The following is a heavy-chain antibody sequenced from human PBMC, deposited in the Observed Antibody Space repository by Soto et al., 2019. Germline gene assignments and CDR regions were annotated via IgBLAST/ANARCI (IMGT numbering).Heavy chain of an antibody. V-gene: IGHV3-30-3*01. D-gene: IGHD5-18*01. J-gene: IGHJ4*02. CDR1: GFTFSSYA. CDR2: ISYDGSNK. Sequence: QVQLVESGGGVVQPGRSLRLSCAASGFTFSSYAMHWVRQAPGKGLEWVAVISYDGSNKYYADSVKGRFTISRDNSKNPLYLQMNSLRAEDTAVYYCARGGYSYGYGGYWGQGTLVTVSS. CDR3: ARGGYSYGYGGY.